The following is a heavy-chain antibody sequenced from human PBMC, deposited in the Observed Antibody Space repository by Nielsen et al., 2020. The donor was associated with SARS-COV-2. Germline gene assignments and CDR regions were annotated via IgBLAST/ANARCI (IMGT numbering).Heavy chain of an antibody. J-gene: IGHJ4*02. CDR2: ISWNSGSI. Sequence: SLKISCAASGFTFDDYAMHWVRQAPGKGLEWVSGISWNSGSIGHADSVKGRFTISRDNAKNSLYLQMNSLRAEDTALYYCAKDSGYDSDYWGQGTLVTVSS. CDR3: AKDSGYDSDY. D-gene: IGHD5-12*01. CDR1: GFTFDDYA. V-gene: IGHV3-9*01.